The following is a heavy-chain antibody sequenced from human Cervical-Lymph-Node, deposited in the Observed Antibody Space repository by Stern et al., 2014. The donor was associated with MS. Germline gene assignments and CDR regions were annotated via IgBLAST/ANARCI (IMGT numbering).Heavy chain of an antibody. CDR3: AKQYFDSSGYSYYYGMDV. V-gene: IGHV3-23*04. J-gene: IGHJ6*02. CDR1: GFTFNKYA. Sequence: EVQLVESGGDLVQPGGSLRLSCAASGFTFNKYAMNWVRQAPGKGLEWVSTISGSGGSIYYADSVKGRFTISRDNSENTLYLQMHSLRAEDTAIYYCAKQYFDSSGYSYYYGMDVWGQGTTVTFSS. CDR2: ISGSGGSI. D-gene: IGHD3-22*01.